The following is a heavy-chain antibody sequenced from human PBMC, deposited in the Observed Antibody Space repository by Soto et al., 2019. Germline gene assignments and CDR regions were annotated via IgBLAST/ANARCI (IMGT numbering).Heavy chain of an antibody. J-gene: IGHJ5*02. V-gene: IGHV3-74*01. CDR1: GFTFAFYW. CDR3: TSGTFGLRDT. Sequence: GGSLRLSCTASGFTFAFYWMHWVRQTPGKGLVWVSRINPEGTTTNYADSVEGRFTISRDNAKSALYLQMNSLSAEDTAIYYCTSGTFGLRDTWGQGTLLTVSS. CDR2: INPEGTTT. D-gene: IGHD3-16*01.